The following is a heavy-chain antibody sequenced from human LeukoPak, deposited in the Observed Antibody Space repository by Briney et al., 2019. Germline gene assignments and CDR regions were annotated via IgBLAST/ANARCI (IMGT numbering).Heavy chain of an antibody. D-gene: IGHD5-24*01. CDR2: IYHSGST. CDR1: GYSISSGYY. V-gene: IGHV4-38-2*02. Sequence: SETLSLTCTVSGYSISSGYYWGWIRQPPGKGLEWIGSIYHSGSTYYNPSLKSRVTISVDTSKNQFSLKLSSVTAADTAVYYCARARREMVNYWGQGTLVTVSS. CDR3: ARARREMVNY. J-gene: IGHJ4*02.